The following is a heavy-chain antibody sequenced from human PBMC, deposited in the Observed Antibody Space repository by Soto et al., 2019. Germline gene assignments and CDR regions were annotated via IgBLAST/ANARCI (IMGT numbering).Heavy chain of an antibody. Sequence: SETLSLTCTVSGGSVSSGSYYWSWIRQPPGKGLEWIGYIYYSGSTNYNPSLKSRVTISVDTSKNQFSLKLSSVTAADTAVYYCARVKYYYDSSGYPPDYDIWGQGTMVTVSS. CDR3: ARVKYYYDSSGYPPDYDI. D-gene: IGHD3-22*01. CDR1: GGSVSSGSYY. V-gene: IGHV4-61*01. J-gene: IGHJ3*02. CDR2: IYYSGST.